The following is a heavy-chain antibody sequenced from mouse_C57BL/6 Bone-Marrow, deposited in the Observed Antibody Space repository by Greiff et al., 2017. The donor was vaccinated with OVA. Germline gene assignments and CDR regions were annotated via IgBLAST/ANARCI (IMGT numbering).Heavy chain of an antibody. Sequence: EVKLMESGGGLVKPGGSLKLSCAASGFTFSDYGMHWVRQAPEKGLEWVAYISSGSSTIYYADTVKGRFTISRDNAKNTLFLQMTSLRSEDTAMYYCARRDYSNFYWYFDVWGTGTTVTVSS. CDR3: ARRDYSNFYWYFDV. CDR2: ISSGSSTI. CDR1: GFTFSDYG. V-gene: IGHV5-17*01. D-gene: IGHD2-5*01. J-gene: IGHJ1*03.